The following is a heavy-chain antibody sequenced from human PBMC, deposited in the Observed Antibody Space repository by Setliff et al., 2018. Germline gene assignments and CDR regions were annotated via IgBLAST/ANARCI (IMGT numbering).Heavy chain of an antibody. CDR3: ARLVRYCTRTSCQRTPGAEY. D-gene: IGHD2-2*01. J-gene: IGHJ4*02. Sequence: ASVKVSCKASGYTFTDYIINWVRQAPGQGLEWVGWISPHTGKTYFAQKLQGRVTMTTDTSAETAYMELRSLTSDDTAVYYCARLVRYCTRTSCQRTPGAEYWGQGTLVTVSS. V-gene: IGHV1-18*01. CDR2: ISPHTGKT. CDR1: GYTFTDYI.